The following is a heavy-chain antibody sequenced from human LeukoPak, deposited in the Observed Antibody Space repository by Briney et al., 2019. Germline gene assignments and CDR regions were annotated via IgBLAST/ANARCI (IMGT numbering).Heavy chain of an antibody. CDR2: IDYSGNT. V-gene: IGHV4-39*01. D-gene: IGHD3-22*01. Sequence: SDTLSLSCTVSGSCLSSSSDYWSWSPQPPRYVLAWIGSIDYSGNTYYNTSLESRVTISVDRSKNQFSLKLSSVTAADTAVYYCARLPNYYDRSGYAFDIWGQGTMVTVSS. J-gene: IGHJ3*02. CDR3: ARLPNYYDRSGYAFDI. CDR1: GSCLSSSSDY.